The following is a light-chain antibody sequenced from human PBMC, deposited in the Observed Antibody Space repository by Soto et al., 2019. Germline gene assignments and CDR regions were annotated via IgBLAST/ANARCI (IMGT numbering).Light chain of an antibody. V-gene: IGKV3-20*01. CDR2: STS. CDR3: QQANSFPLT. CDR1: QKISTSY. Sequence: EIRLTQSAGTMSLSPGERPTLSCRASQKISTSYLAWYQQKVGQAPSLLIYSTSGRATGIPDRFSGSGSGTDFTLTISSLQPEDFATYYCQQANSFPLTFGGRTKV. J-gene: IGKJ4*01.